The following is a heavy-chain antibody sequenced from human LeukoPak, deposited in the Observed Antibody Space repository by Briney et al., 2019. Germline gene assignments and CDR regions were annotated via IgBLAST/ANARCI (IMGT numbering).Heavy chain of an antibody. J-gene: IGHJ4*02. CDR1: GYTFTSYA. CDR3: GKKGDAYILYYFDN. D-gene: IGHD5-24*01. CDR2: INAGNGNT. V-gene: IGHV1-3*01. Sequence: ASVKVSCKASGYTFTSYAMHWVRQAPGQRLEWMGWINAGNGNTKYSQKFQGRVTITRDTSASTAYMELSSLRSEDTAVYYCGKKGDAYILYYFDNWGQGTLVTVSS.